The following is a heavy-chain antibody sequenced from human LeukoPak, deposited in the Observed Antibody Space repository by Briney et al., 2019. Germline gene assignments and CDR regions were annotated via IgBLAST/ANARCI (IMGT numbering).Heavy chain of an antibody. J-gene: IGHJ4*02. Sequence: FIGYIYYTGSTNYNPSLKSRVTISVDTSKNQFSLKLSSVTAADTAVYYCARIFGSGYVFDYWGQGTLVTVSS. V-gene: IGHV4-59*01. CDR3: ARIFGSGYVFDY. D-gene: IGHD5-12*01. CDR2: IYYTGST.